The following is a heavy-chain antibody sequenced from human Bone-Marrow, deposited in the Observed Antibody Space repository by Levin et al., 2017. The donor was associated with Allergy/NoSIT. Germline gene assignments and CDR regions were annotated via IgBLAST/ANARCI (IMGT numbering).Heavy chain of an antibody. V-gene: IGHV3-33*01. CDR3: ARSGLENTFDV. CDR2: IWFDGSQQ. Sequence: GGSLRLSCAASGFTFSRHAMHWVRQAPGKGLEWVTLIWFDGSQQFYADSVKGRFTISRDNSNNTLYLEMNSLRAEDTAVYYWARSGLENTFDVWGQGTMVAVSS. J-gene: IGHJ3*01. D-gene: IGHD2/OR15-2a*01. CDR1: GFTFSRHA.